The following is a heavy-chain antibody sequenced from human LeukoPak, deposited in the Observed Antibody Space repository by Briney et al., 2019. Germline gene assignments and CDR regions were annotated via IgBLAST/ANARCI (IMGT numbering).Heavy chain of an antibody. D-gene: IGHD4-17*01. CDR3: ARDGYGDYVGGDY. CDR2: IIPIFGTA. Sequence: VASVKVSCKASGGTFSSYAISWVRQAPGQGLEWMGGIIPIFGTANYAQKFQGRVTITADESTSTAYMELSSLRSEDTAVDYCARDGYGDYVGGDYWGQGTLVTVSS. CDR1: GGTFSSYA. J-gene: IGHJ4*02. V-gene: IGHV1-69*13.